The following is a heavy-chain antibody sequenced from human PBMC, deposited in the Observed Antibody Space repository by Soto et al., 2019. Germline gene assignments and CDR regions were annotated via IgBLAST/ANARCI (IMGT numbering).Heavy chain of an antibody. Sequence: GWSLRLSCAASGFTFRSYAMTWVRQAPGKGLEWVSGISEIGNSTFYAGSVRGRFTISRDNLKNTLYLQMDSLRGEDTAIYYCAKGGRRRGSYPPLDNWGQGTQVTVS. J-gene: IGHJ4*02. CDR1: GFTFRSYA. CDR3: AKGGRRRGSYPPLDN. V-gene: IGHV3-23*01. D-gene: IGHD1-26*01. CDR2: ISEIGNST.